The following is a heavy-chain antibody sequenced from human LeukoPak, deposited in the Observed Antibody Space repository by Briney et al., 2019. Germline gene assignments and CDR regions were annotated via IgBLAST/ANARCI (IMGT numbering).Heavy chain of an antibody. CDR3: ARSSLLHSNAMDV. CDR1: GFTFSSYS. V-gene: IGHV3-48*02. J-gene: IGHJ6*02. D-gene: IGHD5-18*01. CDR2: ISGSTNTI. Sequence: PGGSLRLSCAASGFTFSSYSMNWVRQAPGKGLEWVSYISGSTNTIYYADSVKGRFTISRDNTKNSLYLQMSSLRDDDTAVYYCARSSLLHSNAMDVWGQGTTVTVSS.